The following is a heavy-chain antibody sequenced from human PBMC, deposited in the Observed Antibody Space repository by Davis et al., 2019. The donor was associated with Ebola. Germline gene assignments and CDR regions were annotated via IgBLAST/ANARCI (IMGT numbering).Heavy chain of an antibody. CDR2: ISSSSNTI. CDR1: GFTFSSYS. CDR3: AREGKYCSGGSCYSGTDY. V-gene: IGHV3-48*02. Sequence: GESLKISCAASGFTFSSYSMNWVRQAPGKGLEWVSYISSSSNTIYYADSVKGRFTISRDNAKNSLYLQMNSLRDEDTAMYYCAREGKYCSGGSCYSGTDYWGQGTLVTVSS. D-gene: IGHD2-15*01. J-gene: IGHJ4*02.